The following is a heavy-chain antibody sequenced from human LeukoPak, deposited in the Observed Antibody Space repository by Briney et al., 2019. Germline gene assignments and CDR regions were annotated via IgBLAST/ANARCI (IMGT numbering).Heavy chain of an antibody. J-gene: IGHJ6*03. D-gene: IGHD3-10*01. CDR2: MNPISGNT. CDR3: ARLMVRGVINTYYYMDV. V-gene: IGHV1-8*01. CDR1: GYTFTSYD. Sequence: GASVKVSCKASGYTFTSYDINWVRQATGQGLEWMGWMNPISGNTGYAQKFQGRVTMTRNTSISTAYMELSSLRSEDTAVYYCARLMVRGVINTYYYMDVWGKGTTVTISS.